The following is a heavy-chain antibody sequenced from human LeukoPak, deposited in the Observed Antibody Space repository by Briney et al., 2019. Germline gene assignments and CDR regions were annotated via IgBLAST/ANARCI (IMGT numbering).Heavy chain of an antibody. J-gene: IGHJ5*02. D-gene: IGHD1-26*01. CDR1: IDSFSNYH. CDR2: VDESGGT. Sequence: SETLSLTCAVYIDSFSNYHWNWIRQTPAKGMEWIGEVDESGGTNISPSLRSRVTLSVDTSKNQFSLKLISVTVADTAIYYCARGQGATVPQVGKNWFDPWGQGTRVTVSS. V-gene: IGHV4-34*01. CDR3: ARGQGATVPQVGKNWFDP.